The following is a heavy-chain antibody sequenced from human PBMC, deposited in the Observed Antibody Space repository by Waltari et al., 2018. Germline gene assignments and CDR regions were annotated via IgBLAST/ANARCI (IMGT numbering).Heavy chain of an antibody. CDR1: GFTFCSYA. CDR3: AGGSRYYDFWSGYDYALDY. D-gene: IGHD3-3*01. CDR2: RAYDGSNK. V-gene: IGHV3-30*01. J-gene: IGHJ4*02. Sequence: QVLLVESGGGVVQPGGSLRLSCADSGFTFCSYAMHCVRRDPGRGVEWVAVRAYDGSNKNDGEPVKGRFTIARDNSKNTLYLQRNSLRAEDTAGYYCAGGSRYYDFWSGYDYALDYWGQGTLVTASS.